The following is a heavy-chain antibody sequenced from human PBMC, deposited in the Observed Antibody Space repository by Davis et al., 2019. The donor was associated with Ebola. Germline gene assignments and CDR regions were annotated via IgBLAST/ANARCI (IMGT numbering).Heavy chain of an antibody. J-gene: IGHJ4*02. CDR3: ARAPESAGNFDY. D-gene: IGHD6-13*01. CDR2: ISSGGNYI. CDR1: GFTFSAYS. Sequence: GGSLRLSCAASGFTFSAYSIHWVRKTPGKGLEWISSISSGGNYIFYADSVKGQFTISRDNAENSVFLQMNSLRAGDTAVYYCARAPESAGNFDYWGQGAQVTVSS. V-gene: IGHV3-21*06.